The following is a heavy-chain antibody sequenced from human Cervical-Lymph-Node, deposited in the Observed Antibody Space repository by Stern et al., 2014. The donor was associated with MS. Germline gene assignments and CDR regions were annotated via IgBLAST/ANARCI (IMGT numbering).Heavy chain of an antibody. CDR2: IYYSGST. CDR1: GGSISSGGYY. D-gene: IGHD2-8*01. V-gene: IGHV4-31*01. J-gene: IGHJ5*02. Sequence: QVQLQESGPGLVKPSQTLSLTCTVSGGSISSGGYYWSWIRQHPGKGLEGIGYIYYSGSTYYNPSLKSLVTISVDTSKNQFSLKLSSVTAADTAVYYCARGAVAYCTNGVCYVGWFDPWGQGTLVTVSS. CDR3: ARGAVAYCTNGVCYVGWFDP.